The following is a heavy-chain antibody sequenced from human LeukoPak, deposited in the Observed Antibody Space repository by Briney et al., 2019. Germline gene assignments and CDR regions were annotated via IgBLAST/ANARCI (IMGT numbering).Heavy chain of an antibody. CDR2: INHEGGGI. V-gene: IGHV3-7*01. CDR1: GFTFSESW. D-gene: IGHD1-1*01. Sequence: QPGGSLRLSCAASGFTFSESWMTWVRQVPGQGLEWVAHINHEGGGIQYVDSVKGRFTISRDSAKGSVYLQMNSLRAEDTAIYHCATYINWVAGDVWGQGTTVIVSS. J-gene: IGHJ6*02. CDR3: ATYINWVAGDV.